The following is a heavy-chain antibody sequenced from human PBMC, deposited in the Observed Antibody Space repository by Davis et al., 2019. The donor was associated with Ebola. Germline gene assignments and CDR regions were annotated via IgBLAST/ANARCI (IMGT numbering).Heavy chain of an antibody. D-gene: IGHD2-2*01. Sequence: GESLKISCAASGFTFSSYSMNWVRQAPGKGLEWVSSISSSSSYIYYADSVKGRFTISRDNAKNSLYLQMNSLRAEDTAVYYCASDREDQLLPFDYWGQGTLVTVSS. CDR2: ISSSSSYI. J-gene: IGHJ4*02. V-gene: IGHV3-21*01. CDR3: ASDREDQLLPFDY. CDR1: GFTFSSYS.